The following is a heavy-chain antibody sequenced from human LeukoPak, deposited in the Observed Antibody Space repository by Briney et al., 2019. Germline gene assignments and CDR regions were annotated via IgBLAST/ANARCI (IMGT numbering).Heavy chain of an antibody. Sequence: GGSVRLSCAASGFTFGSYNMNWVRQAPGKGLEWVSSISTSSSYIYYADSVKGRFTISRDNAKKSLYLQMNSLRAGDTAVYYCARDGGDYYDSSGYPFHHWGQGTLVTVSA. D-gene: IGHD3-22*01. CDR1: GFTFGSYN. J-gene: IGHJ1*01. CDR3: ARDGGDYYDSSGYPFHH. V-gene: IGHV3-21*01. CDR2: ISTSSSYI.